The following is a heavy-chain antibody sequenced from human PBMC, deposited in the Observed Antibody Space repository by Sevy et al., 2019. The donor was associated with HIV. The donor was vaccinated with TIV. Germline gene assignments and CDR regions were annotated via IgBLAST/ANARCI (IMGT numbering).Heavy chain of an antibody. CDR2: IYYSGST. V-gene: IGHV4-31*03. J-gene: IGHJ6*03. Sequence: SETLSLTCTVSGGSISSGGYYWSWNRPHPGKGLEWIGYIYYSGSTYYNPSLKSRVTISVDTSKNQFSLKLSPVTAADTAVNDWARGAWSITGTTNYYYMDVWGKGTTVTVSS. CDR3: ARGAWSITGTTNYYYMDV. CDR1: GGSISSGGYY. D-gene: IGHD1-20*01.